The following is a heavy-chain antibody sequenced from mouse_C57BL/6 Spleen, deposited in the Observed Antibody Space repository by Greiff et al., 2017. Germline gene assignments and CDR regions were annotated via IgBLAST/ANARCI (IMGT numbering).Heavy chain of an antibody. CDR2: IYPGSGST. Sequence: QVHVKQSGAELVKPGASVKMSCKASGYTFTSYWITWVKQRPGQGLEWIGDIYPGSGSTNYNEKFKSKATLTVDTSSSTAYMQLSSLTSEDSAVYYCARSDCPPMDYWGQGTSVTVSS. J-gene: IGHJ4*01. CDR3: ARSDCPPMDY. V-gene: IGHV1-55*01. CDR1: GYTFTSYW.